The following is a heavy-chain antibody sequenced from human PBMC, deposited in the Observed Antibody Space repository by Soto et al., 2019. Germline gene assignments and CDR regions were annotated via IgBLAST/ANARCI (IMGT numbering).Heavy chain of an antibody. CDR1: EFTFTDYY. Sequence: QVRLVESGGGLVKPGGSLRLSCAASEFTFTDYYMSWFRQAPGKGLEWVSQISSTGATIYYADSVKGRFTISRDNAENSLYLQMTSLRGEDTAMYYCALRFMVRGAFDPWGQGTLVTVSS. CDR2: ISSTGATI. CDR3: ALRFMVRGAFDP. V-gene: IGHV3-11*01. J-gene: IGHJ5*02. D-gene: IGHD3-10*01.